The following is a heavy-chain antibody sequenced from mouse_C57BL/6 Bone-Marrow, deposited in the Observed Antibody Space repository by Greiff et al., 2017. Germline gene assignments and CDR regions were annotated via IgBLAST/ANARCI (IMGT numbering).Heavy chain of an antibody. D-gene: IGHD2-12*01. V-gene: IGHV1-69*01. J-gene: IGHJ4*01. Sequence: QVQLQQPGAELVMPGASVKLSCKASGYTFTSYWMHWVKQRPGQGLEWIGEIDPSDSYTNYNQKFKGKSTLTVDKSSSTAYMQLSSLTSEDSAVYYCARRIYNYDAYYAMDYWGQGTSVTVSA. CDR2: IDPSDSYT. CDR1: GYTFTSYW. CDR3: ARRIYNYDAYYAMDY.